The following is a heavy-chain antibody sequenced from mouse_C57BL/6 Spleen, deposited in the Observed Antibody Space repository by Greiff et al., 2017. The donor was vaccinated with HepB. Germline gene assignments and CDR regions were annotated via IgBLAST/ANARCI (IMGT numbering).Heavy chain of an antibody. V-gene: IGHV1-81*01. CDR2: IYPRSGNT. J-gene: IGHJ3*01. CDR1: GYTFTSYG. Sequence: VQLQQSGAELARPGASVKLSCKASGYTFTSYGISWVKQRTGQGLEWIGEIYPRSGNTYYNEKFKGKATLTADKSSSTAYMELRSLTSEDSAVYFCARLGSSGAWFAYWGQGTLVTVSA. D-gene: IGHD1-1*01. CDR3: ARLGSSGAWFAY.